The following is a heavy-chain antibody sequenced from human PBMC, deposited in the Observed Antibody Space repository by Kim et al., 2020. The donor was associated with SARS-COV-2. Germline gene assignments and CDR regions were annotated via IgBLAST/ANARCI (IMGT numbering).Heavy chain of an antibody. D-gene: IGHD1-26*01. J-gene: IGHJ4*02. CDR3: ARRCIVGAYRYHFDY. V-gene: IGHV4-39*01. Sequence: SETLSLTCTVSGGSISSSTSYWDWIRQPPGKGLEWIGTMFYSGTTYYNPSLKSRVTISVDTSKNQFSLKLSSVTATDTAVFYCARRCIVGAYRYHFDYWGQGTLVTVSS. CDR1: GGSISSSTSY. CDR2: MFYSGTT.